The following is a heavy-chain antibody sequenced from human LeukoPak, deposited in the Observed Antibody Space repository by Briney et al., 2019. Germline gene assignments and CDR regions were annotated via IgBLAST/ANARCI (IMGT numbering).Heavy chain of an antibody. CDR1: GNSITSGYY. CDR2: IHHSGIT. V-gene: IGHV4-38-2*02. D-gene: IGHD6-19*01. Sequence: PSETLSLTCTVSGNSITSGYYWGWIRQPPGKGLQWIGSIHHSGITYNNPSLESRVTMTVDTSKNQISLKLSSVTAPDSAVYCCARDRGIAVAGGPFDYWGQGTLVTVSS. CDR3: ARDRGIAVAGGPFDY. J-gene: IGHJ4*02.